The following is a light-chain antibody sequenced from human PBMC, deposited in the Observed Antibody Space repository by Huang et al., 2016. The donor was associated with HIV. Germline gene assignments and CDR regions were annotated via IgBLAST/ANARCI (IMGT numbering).Light chain of an antibody. CDR3: QQYQDWPRT. CDR2: GAS. CDR1: QSVSSN. V-gene: IGKV3-15*01. Sequence: EIVMTQSPGTLSLSPGERATLSCRPSQSVSSNLAWYQHKPGQAPRLLLYGASTRAPGGPARFSGSGSGKEFTLTIRSLQSDDFVVYYCQQYQDWPRTFGQGTKVEIK. J-gene: IGKJ1*01.